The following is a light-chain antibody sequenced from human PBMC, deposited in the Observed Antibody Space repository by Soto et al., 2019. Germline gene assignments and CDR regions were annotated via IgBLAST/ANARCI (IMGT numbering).Light chain of an antibody. V-gene: IGLV2-14*01. CDR1: SSDVGGYNY. J-gene: IGLJ2*01. CDR3: SSYTSSSPPVV. Sequence: QSALTQPASVSGSPGQSITISCTGTSSDVGGYNYVSWYQQHPGKAPKLMIYDVSNRPSGVSTRFSGSKSGNTASLTISGLQAEYESDYYCSSYTSSSPPVVFGGGTKLTVL. CDR2: DVS.